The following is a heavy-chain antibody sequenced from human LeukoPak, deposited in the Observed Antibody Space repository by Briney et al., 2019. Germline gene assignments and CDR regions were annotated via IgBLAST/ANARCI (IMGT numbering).Heavy chain of an antibody. CDR1: GYTFSSYG. CDR2: ISVYNGNT. Sequence: GASVKVSCKASGYTFSSYGLTWVRQAPGQALAWMGWISVYNGNTNYAQKFQGRVTMTIDTSTSTVYMELSSLRSEDTAVYYCARARRGPAYYFDYWGQGTLVTVSS. V-gene: IGHV1-18*01. CDR3: ARARRGPAYYFDY. J-gene: IGHJ4*02. D-gene: IGHD3-10*01.